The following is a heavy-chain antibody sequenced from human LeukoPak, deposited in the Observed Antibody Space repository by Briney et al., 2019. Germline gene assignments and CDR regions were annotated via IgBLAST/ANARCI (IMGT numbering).Heavy chain of an antibody. Sequence: GASVKVSCKASRYTFTSHDINWVRQAPGQGLEWMGGIIPIFGTANYAQKFQGRVTITADESTSTAYMELSSLRSEDTAVYYCARDKLRVDCSGGSCYSRVVGYNWFDPWGQGTLVTVSS. CDR3: ARDKLRVDCSGGSCYSRVVGYNWFDP. CDR1: RYTFTSHD. CDR2: IIPIFGTA. J-gene: IGHJ5*02. V-gene: IGHV1-69*13. D-gene: IGHD2-15*01.